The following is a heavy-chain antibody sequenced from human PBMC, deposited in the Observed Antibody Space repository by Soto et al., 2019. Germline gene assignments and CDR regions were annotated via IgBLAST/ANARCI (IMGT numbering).Heavy chain of an antibody. CDR2: VNTNNGDT. J-gene: IGHJ4*02. CDR1: GYTFSNYD. V-gene: IGHV1-8*01. Sequence: QVQLVQSGAELKKPGASVKVSCKASGYTFSNYDMNWVRQATGQGPELIGWVNTNNGDTGYAQKFQGRVTLTTDISTTTAYMELTSLRSEDTAIYYCAKVSRKGSAIDFDYWGQGTLITVSS. D-gene: IGHD3-10*01. CDR3: AKVSRKGSAIDFDY.